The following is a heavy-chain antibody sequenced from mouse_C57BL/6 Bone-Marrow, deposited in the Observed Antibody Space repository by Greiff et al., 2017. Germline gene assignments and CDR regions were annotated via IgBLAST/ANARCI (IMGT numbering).Heavy chain of an antibody. V-gene: IGHV1-81*01. CDR3: TGTYSYGSSYLDY. D-gene: IGHD1-1*01. CDR2: IYPRSGNT. CDR1: GYTFTSYG. Sequence: VQRVESGAELARPGASVKLSCKASGYTFTSYGISWVKQRTGQGLEWIGEIYPRSGNTYYNEKSKGKATLTAYKSSSTAYMELRSHTSEDSAVYFCTGTYSYGSSYLDYWGQGTTLTVSS. J-gene: IGHJ2*01.